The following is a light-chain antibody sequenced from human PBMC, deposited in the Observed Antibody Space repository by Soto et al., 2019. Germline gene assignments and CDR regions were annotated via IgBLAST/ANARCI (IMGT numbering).Light chain of an antibody. CDR3: QQYSNWPPGT. CDR1: QSVRSN. V-gene: IGKV3-15*01. Sequence: EIVMTQSPATLSVSPGERATLSCRASQSVRSNLAWYQQKPGQAPRLLIYGASTRATGIPARFSGSGSGAEFTLTISSLQSEDFAVYYCQQYSNWPPGTFGQGTRWISN. CDR2: GAS. J-gene: IGKJ1*01.